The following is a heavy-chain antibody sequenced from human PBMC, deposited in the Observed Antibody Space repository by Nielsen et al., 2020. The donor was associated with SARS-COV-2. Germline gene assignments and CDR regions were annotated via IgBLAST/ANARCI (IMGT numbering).Heavy chain of an antibody. J-gene: IGHJ6*02. CDR1: GFTISSSF. CDR3: ARDNWGSMDV. CDR2: IYTDGST. D-gene: IGHD7-27*01. V-gene: IGHV3-66*01. Sequence: GESLKISCGASGFTISSSFMSWVRQAAGKGLDWVSVIYTDGSTSHADSVKGRFTISRDNSKNTLYLQMNSLRAEDTAVYYCARDNWGSMDVWGQGTTVTVSS.